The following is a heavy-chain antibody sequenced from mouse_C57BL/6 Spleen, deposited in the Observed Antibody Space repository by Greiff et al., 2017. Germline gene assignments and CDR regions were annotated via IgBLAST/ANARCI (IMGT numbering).Heavy chain of an antibody. CDR1: GFNIKNTY. D-gene: IGHD1-1*01. CDR3: ARPFTTVAPGYFDY. CDR2: IDPANGNT. J-gene: IGHJ2*01. Sequence: VQLKESVAELVRPGASVKLSCTASGFNIKNTYMHWVKQRPEQGLEWIGRIDPANGNTKYAPKFQGKATITADTSSNTAYLQLSSLTSEDTAIYYCARPFTTVAPGYFDYWGQGTTLTVSS. V-gene: IGHV14-3*01.